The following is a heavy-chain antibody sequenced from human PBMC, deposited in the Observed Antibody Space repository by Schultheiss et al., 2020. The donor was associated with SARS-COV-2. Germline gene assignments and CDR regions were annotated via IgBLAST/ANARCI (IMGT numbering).Heavy chain of an antibody. J-gene: IGHJ5*02. V-gene: IGHV4-39*07. Sequence: SETLSLTYTVSGGSISSGSYYWSWIRQPPGKGLEWIGEINHSGSTNYNPSLKSRVTISVDTSKNQFSLKLSSVTAADTAVYYCARGQEQWLVHYNWFDPWGQGTLVTVSS. CDR1: GGSISSGSYY. D-gene: IGHD6-19*01. CDR3: ARGQEQWLVHYNWFDP. CDR2: INHSGST.